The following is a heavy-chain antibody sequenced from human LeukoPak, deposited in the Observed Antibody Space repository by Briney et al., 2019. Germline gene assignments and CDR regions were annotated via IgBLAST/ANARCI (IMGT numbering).Heavy chain of an antibody. D-gene: IGHD1-1*01. CDR3: ARDRYNWNDFDY. V-gene: IGHV1-2*02. CDR1: GYTFTGYY. J-gene: IGHJ4*02. Sequence: ASVKVSCKASGYTFTGYYMHWVRQAPGQGLEWMGWINPNSGGTNYAQKFQGRVTMTRDTSISTAYMELSRPRSDDTAVYYCARDRYNWNDFDYWGQGTLVTVSS. CDR2: INPNSGGT.